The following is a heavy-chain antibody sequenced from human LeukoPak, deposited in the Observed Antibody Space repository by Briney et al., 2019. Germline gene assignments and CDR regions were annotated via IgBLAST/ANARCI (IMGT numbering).Heavy chain of an antibody. CDR1: GYTLTELS. V-gene: IGHV1-24*01. J-gene: IGHJ6*02. CDR2: FDPEDGET. Sequence: ASVKVSCKVSGYTLTELSMHWVRQAPGKGLEWMGGFDPEDGETIYAQKFQGRVTMTEDTSTDTAYMELSSLRSEDSAVYYCATGYSGYDPDYYGMDVWGQGTTVTVSS. CDR3: ATGYSGYDPDYYGMDV. D-gene: IGHD5-12*01.